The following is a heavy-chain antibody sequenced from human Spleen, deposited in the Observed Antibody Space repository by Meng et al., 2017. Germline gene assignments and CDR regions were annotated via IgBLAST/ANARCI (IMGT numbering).Heavy chain of an antibody. J-gene: IGHJ4*02. CDR3: AKNRAWDSRGYDDY. Sequence: EVQVLESGGGLGQPGGSLRRAWAASGFTLSAYAMTWVRQVPGKGLERVAHIGGSGGSIYYGDSVKGRFTISRDNSKNILYLQMNSLRVEDTALYYCAKNRAWDSRGYDDYWGQGTLVTVSS. V-gene: IGHV3-23*01. CDR2: IGGSGGSI. D-gene: IGHD3-16*01. CDR1: GFTLSAYA.